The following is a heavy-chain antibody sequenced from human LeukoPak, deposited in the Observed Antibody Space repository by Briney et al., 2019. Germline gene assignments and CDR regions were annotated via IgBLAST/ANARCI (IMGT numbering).Heavy chain of an antibody. CDR1: GDSVTSGGYF. V-gene: IGHV4-31*11. CDR2: ISNSGTT. J-gene: IGHJ3*02. Sequence: SETLPLTCAVSGDSVTSGGYFWTWIRQLPGKGLEWIGSISNSGTTSYNPSLKSRVSISLDTSNNHFSLRLGSVTAADTAVYYCARDVVVTSSPDAFDIWGPGTMVIVSS. D-gene: IGHD2-21*02. CDR3: ARDVVVTSSPDAFDI.